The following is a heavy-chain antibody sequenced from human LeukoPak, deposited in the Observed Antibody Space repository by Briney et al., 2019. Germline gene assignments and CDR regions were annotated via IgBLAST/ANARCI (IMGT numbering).Heavy chain of an antibody. V-gene: IGHV3-23*01. CDR1: GFTFSSYA. D-gene: IGHD3-22*01. J-gene: IGHJ4*02. Sequence: GGSLRLSCAASGFTFSSYAMHWVRQAPGKGLEWVSAISGSGGSTYYADSVKGRFTISRDNSKNTLYLQMNSLRAEDTAVYYCAKDLRSGYYYDYFDYWGQGTLVTVSS. CDR2: ISGSGGST. CDR3: AKDLRSGYYYDYFDY.